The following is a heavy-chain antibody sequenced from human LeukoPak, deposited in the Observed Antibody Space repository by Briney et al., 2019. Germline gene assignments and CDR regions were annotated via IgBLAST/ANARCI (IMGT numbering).Heavy chain of an antibody. V-gene: IGHV3-7*01. CDR3: AKDLVTTVVTPFDY. D-gene: IGHD4-23*01. CDR2: IKQDGSEK. CDR1: GFTFSSYW. J-gene: IGHJ4*02. Sequence: GGSLRLSCAASGFTFSSYWMSWVRQAPGKGLEWVANIKQDGSEKYYVDSVKGRFTISRDNAKNSLYLQMNSLRAEDTAVYYCAKDLVTTVVTPFDYWGQGTLVTVSS.